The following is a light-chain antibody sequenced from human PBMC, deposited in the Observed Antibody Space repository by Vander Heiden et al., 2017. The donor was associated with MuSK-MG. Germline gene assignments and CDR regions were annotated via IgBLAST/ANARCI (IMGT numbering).Light chain of an antibody. CDR3: QQSDSTPYT. CDR2: PAS. CDR1: QSISSY. Sequence: DSKMTQSPSSLSVFVGDSVTIPCRASQSISSYLNWYQQTPGKAPNLLIYPASNLESSLPSRFSGSCAGTDLTLTISRPQPDDFATYHCQQSDSTPYTFGEGTKLEIK. J-gene: IGKJ2*01. V-gene: IGKV1-39*01.